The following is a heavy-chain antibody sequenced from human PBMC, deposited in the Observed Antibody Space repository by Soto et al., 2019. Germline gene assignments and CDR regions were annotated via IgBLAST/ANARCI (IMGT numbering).Heavy chain of an antibody. D-gene: IGHD6-13*01. CDR1: GYTFTGYY. CDR3: ARAGYSSSWSNWFDP. V-gene: IGHV1-2*02. CDR2: INPNSGGT. J-gene: IGHJ5*02. Sequence: SVKVPCGASGYTFTGYYMHWVRQAPVQGLEWMGWINPNSGGTNYAQKFQGRVTMTRDTSISTAYMELSRLRSDDTAVYYCARAGYSSSWSNWFDPWGQGTLVTVSS.